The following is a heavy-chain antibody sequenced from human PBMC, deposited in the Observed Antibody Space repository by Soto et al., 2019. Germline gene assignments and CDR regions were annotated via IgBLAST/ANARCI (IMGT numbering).Heavy chain of an antibody. D-gene: IGHD2-15*01. Sequence: SETLSLTCTVSGGSISSYYWSWIRQPPGKGLEWIGYIYYSGSTNYNPSLKSRVTISVDTSKNQFSLKLSSLTAADTAGYYCASSPRDCSGGNCYSYYYYYYMDVWGKGTTVTVSS. CDR1: GGSISSYY. J-gene: IGHJ6*03. V-gene: IGHV4-59*08. CDR3: ASSPRDCSGGNCYSYYYYYYMDV. CDR2: IYYSGST.